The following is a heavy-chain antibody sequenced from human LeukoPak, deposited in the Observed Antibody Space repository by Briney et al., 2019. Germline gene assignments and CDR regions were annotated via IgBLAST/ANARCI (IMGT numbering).Heavy chain of an antibody. V-gene: IGHV3-23*01. CDR3: AKAKHTTSSPRFDY. Sequence: GGSLRLSCAASGFAFSTNAMSWVRQAPGKGLEWVSGIGGSSTTTNYADSVKGRFTISRDNSENTLYLQMSSLRAEDPAVYYCAKAKHTTSSPRFDYWGQGTLVTVSS. CDR2: IGGSSTTT. D-gene: IGHD6-6*01. CDR1: GFAFSTNA. J-gene: IGHJ4*02.